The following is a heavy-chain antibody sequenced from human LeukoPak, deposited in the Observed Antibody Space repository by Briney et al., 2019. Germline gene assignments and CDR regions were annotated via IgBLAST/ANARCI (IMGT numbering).Heavy chain of an antibody. CDR2: ISYDGSNK. Sequence: PGGSLRLSCAASGFTFSSYGMHWVRQAPGKGLEWVAVISYDGSNKYYADSVKGRFTISRDNSMNTLYLQMNSLRAEDTAVYYCAKEDDFWSGYLKIRAYGMDVWGQGTTVTASS. CDR1: GFTFSSYG. D-gene: IGHD3-3*01. J-gene: IGHJ6*02. CDR3: AKEDDFWSGYLKIRAYGMDV. V-gene: IGHV3-30*18.